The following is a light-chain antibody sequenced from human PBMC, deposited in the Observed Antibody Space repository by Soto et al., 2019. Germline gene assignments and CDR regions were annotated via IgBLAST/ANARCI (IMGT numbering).Light chain of an antibody. CDR3: QRYGSSPPWT. CDR2: GAF. J-gene: IGKJ1*01. CDR1: QTVISSY. V-gene: IGKV3-20*01. Sequence: EIVLTQSPGTLSLSPGERANLSCRASQTVISSYLAWYQQKPGQAPRLLIFGAFRRATGIPDRFDGSGSGTDFTLSISRLEPEDFAIYYCQRYGSSPPWTFDQGTRVEIK.